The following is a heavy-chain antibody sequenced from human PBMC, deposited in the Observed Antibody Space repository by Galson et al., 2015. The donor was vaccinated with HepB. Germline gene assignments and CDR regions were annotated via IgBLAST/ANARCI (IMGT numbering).Heavy chain of an antibody. CDR3: ARDPYPNNYYGMDV. CDR1: GFTFSSYA. CDR2: ISFDGSNK. V-gene: IGHV3-30-3*01. Sequence: SLRLSCAASGFTFSSYAMHWVRQTPAKGLEWVAVISFDGSNKYYGDSVRGRFTISRDNSKNTLYLRMDSLRADDTAVYYCARDPYPNNYYGMDVWGQGTTVTVSS. J-gene: IGHJ6*02. D-gene: IGHD1/OR15-1a*01.